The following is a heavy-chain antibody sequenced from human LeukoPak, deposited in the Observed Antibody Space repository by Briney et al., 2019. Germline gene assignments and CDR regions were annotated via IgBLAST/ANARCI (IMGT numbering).Heavy chain of an antibody. D-gene: IGHD1-26*01. V-gene: IGHV3-9*01. CDR1: GFTVDDYA. CDR3: AKDVGHVGVALD. CDR2: ISWNSGNI. J-gene: IGHJ4*02. Sequence: GGSLRLSCAAAGFTVDDYAMHWVRQAPGKGLEWGSSISWNSGNIDYADSVKVRFTISRDSAKNSLYLQMNSLRAEDTALYYCAKDVGHVGVALDWGQGTLVTVSS.